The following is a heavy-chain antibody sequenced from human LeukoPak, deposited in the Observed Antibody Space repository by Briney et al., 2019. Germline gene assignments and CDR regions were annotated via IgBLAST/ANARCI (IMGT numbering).Heavy chain of an antibody. CDR2: INHSGST. V-gene: IGHV4-34*01. Sequence: SETLSLTCAVYGGSFSGYYWSWIRQPPGKGLEWIGEINHSGSTNYNPSLKSRVTISVDTSKNQFSLKLSSVTAADTAVYYCARDHWYSSGSLPYYYYYMDVWGKGTTVTVSS. D-gene: IGHD6-19*01. CDR3: ARDHWYSSGSLPYYYYYMDV. CDR1: GGSFSGYY. J-gene: IGHJ6*03.